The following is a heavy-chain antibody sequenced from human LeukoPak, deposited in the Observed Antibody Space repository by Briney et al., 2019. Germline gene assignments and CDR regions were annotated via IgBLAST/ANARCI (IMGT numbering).Heavy chain of an antibody. Sequence: SVKVSCKASGGTFSSYAFSWVRQASGQGLEWMGGIIPIFGTANYAQKFQGRVTITTDESTSTAYMELSSLRSEDTAVYYCARDNWNYLVNWFDPWGQGTLVTVSS. CDR2: IIPIFGTA. CDR3: ARDNWNYLVNWFDP. D-gene: IGHD1-7*01. J-gene: IGHJ5*02. CDR1: GGTFSSYA. V-gene: IGHV1-69*05.